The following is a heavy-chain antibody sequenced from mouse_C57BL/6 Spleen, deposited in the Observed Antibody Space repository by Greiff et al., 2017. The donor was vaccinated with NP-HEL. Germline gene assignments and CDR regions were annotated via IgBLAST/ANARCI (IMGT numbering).Heavy chain of an antibody. D-gene: IGHD1-1*01. CDR3: ARQPGGSSWGSYAMDY. Sequence: QVQLQQPGTELVKPGASVKLSCKASGYTFTSYWMHWVKQRPGQGLEWIGNINPSNGGTNYNEKFKSKATLTVDKSSSTAYMQLSSLTSEDSAVYYSARQPGGSSWGSYAMDYWGQGTSVTVSS. CDR1: GYTFTSYW. CDR2: INPSNGGT. J-gene: IGHJ4*01. V-gene: IGHV1-53*01.